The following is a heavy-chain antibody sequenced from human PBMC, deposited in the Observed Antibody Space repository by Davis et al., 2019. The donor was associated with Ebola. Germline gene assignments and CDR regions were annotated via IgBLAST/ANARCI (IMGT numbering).Heavy chain of an antibody. CDR3: ARGVDSTRDFDY. J-gene: IGHJ4*02. CDR2: ISGSGGST. V-gene: IGHV3-23*01. D-gene: IGHD5-18*01. CDR1: GFTFSSYA. Sequence: GESLKISCAASGFTFSSYAMSWVRQAPGKGLEWVSAISGSGGSTYYADSVKGRFTISRDNSKNTVHVQMNGLRAEDTAVYYCARGVDSTRDFDYWGQGTLVTVSS.